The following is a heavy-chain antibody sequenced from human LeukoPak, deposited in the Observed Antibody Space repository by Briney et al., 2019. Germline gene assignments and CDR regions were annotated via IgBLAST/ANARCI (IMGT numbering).Heavy chain of an antibody. J-gene: IGHJ4*02. Sequence: PSETLSLTCTVSGGSISSNSYYWGWIRQSPGKGLEWIGTIYYSGSTYYSPSLKSRVTISVDTSKNQFSLKLSSVTAADTAVYYCARVTGYMIEDYFDYWGQGTLVTVSS. V-gene: IGHV4-39*07. CDR1: GGSISSNSYY. D-gene: IGHD3-22*01. CDR2: IYYSGST. CDR3: ARVTGYMIEDYFDY.